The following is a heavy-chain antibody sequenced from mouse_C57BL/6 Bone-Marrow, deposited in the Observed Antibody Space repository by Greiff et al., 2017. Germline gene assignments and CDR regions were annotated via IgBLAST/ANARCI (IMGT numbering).Heavy chain of an antibody. CDR1: GYSITGGYY. J-gene: IGHJ3*01. Sequence: EVQRVESGPGLVKPSQSLSLTCSVTGYSITGGYYWNWIRQFPGNQLEWMGYISYDGSNNYNPSLQNPISITRDTSKNQFSLKLNSVTTEDQATYDCAIGVYYDYDKMAWFAYWGQGTLVTVSA. V-gene: IGHV3-6*01. CDR3: AIGVYYDYDKMAWFAY. CDR2: ISYDGSN. D-gene: IGHD2-4*01.